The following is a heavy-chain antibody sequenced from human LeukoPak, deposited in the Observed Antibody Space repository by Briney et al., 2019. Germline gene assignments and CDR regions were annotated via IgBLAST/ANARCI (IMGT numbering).Heavy chain of an antibody. Sequence: SQTLSLTCAISGDSVSSNSAAWNWIRQSPSRGLEWLGRTYCRSKWYNDYAVSVKSRITINPDTSKNQFSLQLNSVTPEDTAVYYCARDSGYCSGGSCRDINWFDPWGQGTLVTVSS. V-gene: IGHV6-1*01. D-gene: IGHD2-15*01. CDR3: ARDSGYCSGGSCRDINWFDP. CDR2: TYCRSKWYN. CDR1: GDSVSSNSAA. J-gene: IGHJ5*02.